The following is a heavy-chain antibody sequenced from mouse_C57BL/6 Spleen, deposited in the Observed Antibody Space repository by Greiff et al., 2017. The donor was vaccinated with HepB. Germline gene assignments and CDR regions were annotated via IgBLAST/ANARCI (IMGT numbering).Heavy chain of an antibody. Sequence: QVQLQQSGAELARPGASVKLSCKASGYTFTSYGISWVKQRTGQGLEWIGEIYPRSGNTYYNEKFKGKATLTADKSSSTAYMELRSLTSEDSAVYYCARKAYYSNDDAMDYWGQGTSVTVSS. D-gene: IGHD2-5*01. J-gene: IGHJ4*01. CDR3: ARKAYYSNDDAMDY. V-gene: IGHV1-81*01. CDR2: IYPRSGNT. CDR1: GYTFTSYG.